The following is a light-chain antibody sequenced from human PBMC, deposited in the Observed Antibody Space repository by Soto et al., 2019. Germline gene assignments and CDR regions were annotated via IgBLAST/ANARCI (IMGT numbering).Light chain of an antibody. Sequence: DIQMTQSPSTLSASVGDRVTLTCRASQSGNSWLAWYQQKAGKAPKLLISEASNLKDGVPSRFSGSGSETEFSLTISGLQPDDFATYYCQQYRSQRTFGQGTRV. CDR1: QSGNSW. J-gene: IGKJ1*01. V-gene: IGKV1-5*03. CDR2: EAS. CDR3: QQYRSQRT.